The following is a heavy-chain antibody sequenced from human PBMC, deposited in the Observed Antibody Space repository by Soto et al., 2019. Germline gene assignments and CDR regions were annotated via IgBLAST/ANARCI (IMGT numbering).Heavy chain of an antibody. Sequence: ASVKVSCKASGWTFSSYAISWERQAPGQGLEWMGGIIPIFGTANYAQKFQVRVTITADKSASTAYMELRSLRSDDTAVYYCPRDVDIVVVPAAMGAFDIWGQGTMVNVSS. CDR2: IIPIFGTA. D-gene: IGHD2-2*03. CDR1: GWTFSSYA. J-gene: IGHJ3*02. V-gene: IGHV1-69*06. CDR3: PRDVDIVVVPAAMGAFDI.